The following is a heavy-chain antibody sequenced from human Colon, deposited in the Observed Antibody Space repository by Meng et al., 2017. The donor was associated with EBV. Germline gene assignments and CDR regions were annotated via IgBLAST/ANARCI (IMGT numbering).Heavy chain of an antibody. CDR1: GGSSSTSDW. CDR2: IYRGGGT. Sequence: GQIQESGPGLLGPSGTLSLTCPVSGGSSSTSDWWSWVRQPPGKGLEWIGEIYRGGGTNYNPSFKSRVTISVDTSNNHFSLKLSYVTAADTAVYYCARVRVIPAAVGFDYWGQGTLVTVSS. V-gene: IGHV4-4*02. J-gene: IGHJ4*02. CDR3: ARVRVIPAAVGFDY. D-gene: IGHD2-2*01.